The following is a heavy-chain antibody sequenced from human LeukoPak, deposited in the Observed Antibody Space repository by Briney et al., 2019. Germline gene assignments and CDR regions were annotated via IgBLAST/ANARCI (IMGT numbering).Heavy chain of an antibody. J-gene: IGHJ4*02. CDR3: ARVFFLEWLLYSTFSDY. CDR1: GYTFTSYG. CDR2: ISAYNGNT. V-gene: IGHV1-18*01. D-gene: IGHD3-3*01. Sequence: ASVKVSCKASGYTFTSYGISWVRQAPGQGLEWMGWISAYNGNTNYAQKLQGRVTMTTDTSASTAYMELRSLRSDDTAVYYCARVFFLEWLLYSTFSDYWGQGTLVTVSS.